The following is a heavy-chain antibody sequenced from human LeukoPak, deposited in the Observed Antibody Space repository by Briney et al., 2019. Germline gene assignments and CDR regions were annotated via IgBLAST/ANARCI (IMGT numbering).Heavy chain of an antibody. CDR1: GGSISSSSYY. CDR3: ARWTGIAAAGDAFDI. V-gene: IGHV4-39*01. CDR2: IYYSGST. J-gene: IGHJ3*02. Sequence: SETLSLTCTVSGGSISSSSYYWGWIRQPPGKGLEGIGSIYYSGSTYYNPSLKSRVTISVDTSKNQFSLKLSSVTAADTAVYYCARWTGIAAAGDAFDIWGQGTMVPVSS. D-gene: IGHD6-13*01.